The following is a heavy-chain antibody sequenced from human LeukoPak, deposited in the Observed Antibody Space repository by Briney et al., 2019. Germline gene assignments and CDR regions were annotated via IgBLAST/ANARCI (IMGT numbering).Heavy chain of an antibody. CDR1: GYSISSGYY. J-gene: IGHJ4*02. Sequence: SETLSLTCTVSGYSISSGYYWGWIRQPPGKGLEWIGSIYHSGSTYYNPSLKSRVTISVDTSKNQFSLKLSSVTAADTAVYYCARTVNYYDSSGQYWGQGTLVTVSS. CDR3: ARTVNYYDSSGQY. V-gene: IGHV4-38-2*02. D-gene: IGHD3-22*01. CDR2: IYHSGST.